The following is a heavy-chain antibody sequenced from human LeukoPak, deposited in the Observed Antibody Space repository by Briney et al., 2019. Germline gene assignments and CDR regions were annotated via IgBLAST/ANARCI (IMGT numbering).Heavy chain of an antibody. CDR1: GYTFTSYA. D-gene: IGHD3-10*01. Sequence: ASVKVSCKASGYTFTSYAMNWVQQAPGQGLEWMGWINANTGNPTYAQGFTGRFVFSLDTSVSTAYLQISSLKAEDTAVYYCARDHMVRGVIKPPDIWGQGTMVTVSS. V-gene: IGHV7-4-1*02. CDR2: INANTGNP. CDR3: ARDHMVRGVIKPPDI. J-gene: IGHJ3*02.